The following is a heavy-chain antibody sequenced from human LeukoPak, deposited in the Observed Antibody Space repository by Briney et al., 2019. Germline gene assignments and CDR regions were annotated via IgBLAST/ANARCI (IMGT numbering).Heavy chain of an antibody. J-gene: IGHJ4*02. CDR1: GFTFRSYN. CDR2: ISSSSSYI. Sequence: GGSLRLSCAASGFTFRSYNMNWVRQAPGKRPEWVSSISSSSSYIYYADSVKGRFTISRDSAKNSLYLQMNSLRAEDTALYYCARGASRADYWGQGTLVTVSS. V-gene: IGHV3-21*01. CDR3: ARGASRADY.